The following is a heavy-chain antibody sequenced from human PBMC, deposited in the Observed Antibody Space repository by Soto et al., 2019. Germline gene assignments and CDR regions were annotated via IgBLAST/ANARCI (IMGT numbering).Heavy chain of an antibody. CDR2: ISGSGDST. CDR1: GFTVSSYA. D-gene: IGHD5-18*01. V-gene: IGHV3-23*01. CDR3: AKGIYSYGYNSFDY. J-gene: IGHJ4*02. Sequence: LRLSCAASGFTVSSYAMSWVRQAPGKGLEWVSAISGSGDSTYDADSVKGRFTISRDNSKNTLYLQMNSLRAEDTAVYYCAKGIYSYGYNSFDYWSQGTLVTVSS.